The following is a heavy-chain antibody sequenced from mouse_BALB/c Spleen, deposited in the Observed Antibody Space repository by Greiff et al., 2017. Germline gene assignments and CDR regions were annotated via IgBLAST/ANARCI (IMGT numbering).Heavy chain of an antibody. CDR1: GYTFTDYN. Sequence: EVKLQESGPELVKPGASVKIPCKASGYTFTDYNMDWVKQSHGKSLEWIGDINPNNGGTIYNQKFKGKATLTVDKSSSTAYMELRSLTSEDTAVYYCAREVITTGKDWYYDVWGAGTTVTVSS. CDR3: AREVITTGKDWYYDV. D-gene: IGHD2-4*01. V-gene: IGHV1-18*01. CDR2: INPNNGGT. J-gene: IGHJ1*01.